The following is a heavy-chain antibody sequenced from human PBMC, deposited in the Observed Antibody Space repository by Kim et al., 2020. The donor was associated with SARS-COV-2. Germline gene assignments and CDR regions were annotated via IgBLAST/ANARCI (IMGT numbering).Heavy chain of an antibody. D-gene: IGHD3-10*01. J-gene: IGHJ4*02. V-gene: IGHV4-34*01. Sequence: SETLSLTCAVYGGSFSGYYWSWIRQPPGKGLEWIGEINHSGSTNYNPSLKSRVTISVDTSKNQFSLKLSSVTAADTAVYYCSWFGELVRGRDYWGQGTLVTVSS. CDR2: INHSGST. CDR3: SWFGELVRGRDY. CDR1: GGSFSGYY.